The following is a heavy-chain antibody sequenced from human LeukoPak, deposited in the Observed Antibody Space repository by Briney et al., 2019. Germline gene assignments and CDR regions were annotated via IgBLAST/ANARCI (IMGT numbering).Heavy chain of an antibody. V-gene: IGHV3-74*01. CDR1: GFTLSSYW. J-gene: IGHJ1*01. CDR2: ITSDGRT. D-gene: IGHD3-22*01. Sequence: GGSLRLSCAASGFTLSSYWMHWVRQAPGKGLVWVSRITSDGRTNYADSVKGRFTISRDNAKNTVSLQMNSLRAEDTGVYYCARAPSEIGGYYPEYFRHWGQGTLVIASS. CDR3: ARAPSEIGGYYPEYFRH.